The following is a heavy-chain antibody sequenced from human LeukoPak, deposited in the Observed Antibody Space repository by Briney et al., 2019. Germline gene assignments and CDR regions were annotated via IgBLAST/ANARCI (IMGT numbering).Heavy chain of an antibody. D-gene: IGHD4-17*01. CDR3: AMYRTYGDRDY. CDR2: ISSSSTYT. CDR1: GGSISSYY. J-gene: IGHJ4*02. Sequence: PSETLSLTCTVSGGSISSYYWSWIRQAPGKGLEWVSCISSSSTYTNYADSVKGRFTISRDNAKNSLYLQMNSLRAEDTAVYYCAMYRTYGDRDYWGQGALVTVSS. V-gene: IGHV3-11*06.